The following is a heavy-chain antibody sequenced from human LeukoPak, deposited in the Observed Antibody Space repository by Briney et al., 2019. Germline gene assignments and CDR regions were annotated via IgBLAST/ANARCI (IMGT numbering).Heavy chain of an antibody. CDR3: ARDRGGDGQSGGIVYHTYYYYGMDV. J-gene: IGHJ6*02. CDR1: GFTFSSYA. V-gene: IGHV3-30-3*01. D-gene: IGHD5/OR15-5a*01. CDR2: ISYDGSNK. Sequence: PGGSLRLSCAASGFTFSSYAMHWVRQAPGKGLEWVAVISYDGSNKYYADSVKGRFTISRDNSKNTLYLQVNSLRAEDTAVYYCARDRGGDGQSGGIVYHTYYYYGMDVWGQGTTVTVSS.